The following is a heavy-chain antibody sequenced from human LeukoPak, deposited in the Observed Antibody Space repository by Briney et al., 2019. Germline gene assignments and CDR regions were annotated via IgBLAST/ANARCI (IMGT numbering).Heavy chain of an antibody. CDR2: INPNSGAI. J-gene: IGHJ4*02. D-gene: IGHD2-2*01. CDR1: GYTFIDFY. Sequence: ASVKVSFKASGYTFIDFYIHRVRQAPGQGLEWMGWINPNSGAIKYSQKFQGRVSMTRDTSITTVYMDLSSLRSDDTAVYYCARVKKLMPEFEFWGQGTLVTVSS. V-gene: IGHV1-2*02. CDR3: ARVKKLMPEFEF.